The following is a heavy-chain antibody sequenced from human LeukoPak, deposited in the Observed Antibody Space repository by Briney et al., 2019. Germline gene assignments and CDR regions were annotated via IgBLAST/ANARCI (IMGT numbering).Heavy chain of an antibody. CDR1: GGSISSYY. Sequence: SETLSLTCTVSGGSISSYYWSWIRQPPGKGLEWIGCIYYSGSTNYNPPLKSRVTISVDTSENQFSLKLSSVTAADTAVYYCARHGWGSYYFDCWGQGTLVTVSS. V-gene: IGHV4-59*08. CDR2: IYYSGST. J-gene: IGHJ4*02. CDR3: ARHGWGSYYFDC. D-gene: IGHD3-16*01.